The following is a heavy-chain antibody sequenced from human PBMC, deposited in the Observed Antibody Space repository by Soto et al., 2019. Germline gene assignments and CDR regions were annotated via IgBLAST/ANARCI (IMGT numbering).Heavy chain of an antibody. Sequence: QVQLVQSGAEVKKPGSSVKVACKASGATFSNYAISWVYQAPGQGLEWMGGVIPIFGTANYAQRFQGRVTITADESTSKAYMELSGLRSEDTAVYYCARGWSYDILAAYSYWGQGTLVTVSS. CDR2: VIPIFGTA. CDR1: GATFSNYA. D-gene: IGHD3-9*01. J-gene: IGHJ4*02. CDR3: ARGWSYDILAAYSY. V-gene: IGHV1-69*01.